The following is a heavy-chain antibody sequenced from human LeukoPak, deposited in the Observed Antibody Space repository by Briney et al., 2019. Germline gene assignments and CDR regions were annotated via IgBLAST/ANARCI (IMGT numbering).Heavy chain of an antibody. Sequence: GSLRLSCAASGFTFSSYAMSWVRQAPVKGLEWVSAISGSGGSTYYADSVKGRFTISRDNSKNTLYLQMNSLRAADTAVYYCAKDRTPFGVVYYFDYWGQGTLVTVSS. V-gene: IGHV3-23*01. J-gene: IGHJ4*02. CDR1: GFTFSSYA. CDR2: ISGSGGST. D-gene: IGHD3-3*01. CDR3: AKDRTPFGVVYYFDY.